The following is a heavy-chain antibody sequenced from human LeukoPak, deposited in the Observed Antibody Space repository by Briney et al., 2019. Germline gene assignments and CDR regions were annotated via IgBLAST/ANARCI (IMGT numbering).Heavy chain of an antibody. CDR3: TRGSYGDYEY. J-gene: IGHJ4*02. CDR2: IDPSSSYI. CDR1: GFTFSTYP. D-gene: IGHD4-17*01. V-gene: IGHV3-21*01. Sequence: GGSLRLSCSASGFTFSTYPMNWVRQAPGKGLEWVSSIDPSSSYIYYADSVRGRFTIPRDNAQNSLYLQVNSLRAEDTAVYYCTRGSYGDYEYWGQGTLVTVSS.